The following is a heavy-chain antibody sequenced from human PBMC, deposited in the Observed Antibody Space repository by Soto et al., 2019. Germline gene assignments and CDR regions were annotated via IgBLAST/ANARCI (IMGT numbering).Heavy chain of an antibody. CDR3: ARPNPGAYGSGSGPNWFDP. V-gene: IGHV1-18*01. CDR1: GYTFTSYS. J-gene: IGHJ5*02. Sequence: GASVKVSCKASGYTFTSYSISWVRQAPGQGLEWVGWINVYNGNTKYAQRFQGRVTITADESTSTAYMELSSLRSEDTAVYYCARPNPGAYGSGSGPNWFDPWGQGTLVTVSS. CDR2: INVYNGNT. D-gene: IGHD3-10*01.